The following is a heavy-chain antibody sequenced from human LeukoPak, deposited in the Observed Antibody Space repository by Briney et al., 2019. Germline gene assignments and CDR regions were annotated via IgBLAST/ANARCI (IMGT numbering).Heavy chain of an antibody. D-gene: IGHD3-10*01. V-gene: IGHV4-38-2*02. Sequence: KASETLSLTCTVSGYSISSGYYWGWSRQPPGKGLGWIGSIYHSGSTYYNPSLKSRVTISVDTSKNQFSLKLSSVTAADTAVYYCARVWTYYYGMDVWGQGTTVTVSS. CDR2: IYHSGST. CDR3: ARVWTYYYGMDV. J-gene: IGHJ6*02. CDR1: GYSISSGYY.